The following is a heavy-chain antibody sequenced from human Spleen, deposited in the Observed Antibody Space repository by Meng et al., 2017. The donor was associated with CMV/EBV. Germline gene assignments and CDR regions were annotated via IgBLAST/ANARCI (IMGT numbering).Heavy chain of an antibody. CDR2: INPNSGDT. J-gene: IGHJ4*02. CDR1: GYTFTGYY. V-gene: IGHV1-2*02. D-gene: IGHD6-6*01. Sequence: ASVKVSCKTCGYTFTGYYLHWVRQAPGQGLEWMGWINPNSGDTMYAQKFQGRVTMTRDTSITTAYMELSSLRSEDTAVYYCARGIAARDIDYWGQGTLVTVSS. CDR3: ARGIAARDIDY.